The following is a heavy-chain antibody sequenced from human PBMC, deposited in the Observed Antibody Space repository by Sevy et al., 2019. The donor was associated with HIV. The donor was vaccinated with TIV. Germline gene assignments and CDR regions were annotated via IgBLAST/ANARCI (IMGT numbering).Heavy chain of an antibody. Sequence: GGSLRLSCAASGFSLSDHAVSWVRQTPGKGLEWLAVISYNGRNQYYADSVKGRFTISKDDSKNTLYLHLNSLRAEDTAVSYCARFVGYCSGGRCSIIDFWGQGTLVTVSS. CDR1: GFSLSDHA. CDR2: ISYNGRNQ. CDR3: ARFVGYCSGGRCSIIDF. J-gene: IGHJ4*02. V-gene: IGHV3-30*04. D-gene: IGHD2-15*01.